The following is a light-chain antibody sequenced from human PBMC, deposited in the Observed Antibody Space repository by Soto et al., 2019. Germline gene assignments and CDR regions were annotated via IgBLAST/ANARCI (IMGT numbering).Light chain of an antibody. CDR2: DAS. J-gene: IGKJ1*01. CDR3: QQYNDWPET. CDR1: QSVGST. Sequence: EMVMTQSPATLSVSPGERATLSCRASQSVGSTLAWYQQKVGQAPRLLIYDASARATGIPARFSGSGSGTEFTLPISSLQSEDFEVYYCQQYNDWPETFGQGTKGDIK. V-gene: IGKV3-15*01.